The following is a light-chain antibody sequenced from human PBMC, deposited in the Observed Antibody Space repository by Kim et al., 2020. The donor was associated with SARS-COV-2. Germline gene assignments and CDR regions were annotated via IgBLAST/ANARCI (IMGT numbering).Light chain of an antibody. J-gene: IGLJ2*01. CDR2: QDN. Sequence: SYELTQPPSVSVSPGQTASITCSGNNLGRRYVCWYQQKSGQSPVLVIYQDNKRASGVLERVSGSTSGNTATLTISGTQAVDEADYYCQAYDVTTVIFGGGTQLTVL. CDR3: QAYDVTTVI. V-gene: IGLV3-1*01. CDR1: NLGRRY.